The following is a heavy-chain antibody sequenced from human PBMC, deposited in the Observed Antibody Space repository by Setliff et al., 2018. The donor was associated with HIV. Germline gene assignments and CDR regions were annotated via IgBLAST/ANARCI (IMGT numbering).Heavy chain of an antibody. J-gene: IGHJ6*03. CDR2: AYYSGST. CDR3: VRDAEGVAAGAIYFYMDV. V-gene: IGHV4-59*12. D-gene: IGHD2-8*01. CDR1: GGSISTYC. Sequence: SETLSLTCDVFGGSISTYCWIWIRQPPGKALEWIGYAYYSGSTNYNPSLKSRVTISVDTSKNQFSLKMNSATAADTALYYCVRDAEGVAAGAIYFYMDVWGKGTTVTVSS.